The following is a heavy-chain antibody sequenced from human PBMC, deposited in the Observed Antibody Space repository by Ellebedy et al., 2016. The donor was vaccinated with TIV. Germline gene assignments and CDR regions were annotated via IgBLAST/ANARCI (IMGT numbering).Heavy chain of an antibody. J-gene: IGHJ5*02. CDR2: ISSANGRT. D-gene: IGHD2-2*01. CDR1: GYTFSNYG. Sequence: AASVKVSCKASGYTFSNYGMSWVRQTPGQGLAWMGWISSANGRTNYAEKFKGRVTMTSDTTTNTVYMELRSLRSDDTGVYYCARGFSSSWDWFDPWGQGTLLSVSS. CDR3: ARGFSSSWDWFDP. V-gene: IGHV1-18*01.